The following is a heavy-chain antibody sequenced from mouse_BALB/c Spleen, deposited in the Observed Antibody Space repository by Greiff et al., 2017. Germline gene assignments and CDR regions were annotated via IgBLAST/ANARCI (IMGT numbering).Heavy chain of an antibody. Sequence: LQQPGSELVRPGASVKLSCKASGYTFTSYWMHWVKQRPGQGLEWIGNIYPGSGSTNYDEKFKSKATLTVDTSSSTAYMQLSSLTSEDSAVYYCTKYGSYAWFAYWGQGTLVTVSA. D-gene: IGHD2-10*02. J-gene: IGHJ3*01. CDR2: IYPGSGST. V-gene: IGHV1S22*01. CDR3: TKYGSYAWFAY. CDR1: GYTFTSYW.